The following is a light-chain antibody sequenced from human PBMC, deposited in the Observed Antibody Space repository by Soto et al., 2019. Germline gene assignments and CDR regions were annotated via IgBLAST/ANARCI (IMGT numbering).Light chain of an antibody. V-gene: IGLV2-14*03. CDR2: DVS. Sequence: QSALTQPASASGSPGQSIAISCTGTSSDVGSYNYVSWYQHHPGKAPKVMIYDVSSRPSGVSNRFSGSKSGNTASLTISGLQAEDEADYYCISYTTISTYVFGTGTKLTVL. J-gene: IGLJ1*01. CDR3: ISYTTISTYV. CDR1: SSDVGSYNY.